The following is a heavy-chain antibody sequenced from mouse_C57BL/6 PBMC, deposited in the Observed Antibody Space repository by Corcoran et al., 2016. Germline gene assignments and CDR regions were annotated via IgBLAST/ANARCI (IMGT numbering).Heavy chain of an antibody. J-gene: IGHJ4*01. V-gene: IGHV1-39*01. CDR3: SYGNYGGFYYAMDY. D-gene: IGHD2-1*01. CDR2: INPNYGTT. Sequence: EFQLRQSGPELVKPGASVKISCKASGYSFTDYNMNWVKQSNGKSLEWIGVINPNYGTTSYNQKFKGKATLTVDQSSSTAYMQLNSLTSEDSAVYYCSYGNYGGFYYAMDYWGQGTSVTVSS. CDR1: GYSFTDYN.